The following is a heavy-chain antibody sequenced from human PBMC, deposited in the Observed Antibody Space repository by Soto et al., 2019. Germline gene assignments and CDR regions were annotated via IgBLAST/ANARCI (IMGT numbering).Heavy chain of an antibody. CDR3: AKDPSPQPIPAVTPGWFDP. J-gene: IGHJ5*02. CDR2: IYFTGKT. V-gene: IGHV4-31*03. Sequence: LQESGPGLVKPSETLSLTCTVSGDSIRDGGYYWAWIRQRPGNGLEWMGYIYFTGKTNYTPSLENRLTMSVDRSRRQLYLRLTSVTAADTAVYFCAKDPSPQPIPAVTPGWFDPWGQGISVTVSS. CDR1: GDSIRDGGYY. D-gene: IGHD4-4*01.